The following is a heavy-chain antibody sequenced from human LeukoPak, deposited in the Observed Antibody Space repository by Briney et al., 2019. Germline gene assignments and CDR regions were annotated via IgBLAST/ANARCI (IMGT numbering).Heavy chain of an antibody. D-gene: IGHD3-22*01. CDR2: ICYSGCT. Sequence: PSETLSLTCTVSGGSISSSSYFWAWIRQPPGKGVGWIGSICYSGCTHYNPSLKSRVTISVDTSKNQFSLELSSVTAADTAVYYCARIVDSSGYYSNYYYYMDVWGKGTTVTMSS. J-gene: IGHJ6*03. V-gene: IGHV4-39*07. CDR1: GGSISSSSYF. CDR3: ARIVDSSGYYSNYYYYMDV.